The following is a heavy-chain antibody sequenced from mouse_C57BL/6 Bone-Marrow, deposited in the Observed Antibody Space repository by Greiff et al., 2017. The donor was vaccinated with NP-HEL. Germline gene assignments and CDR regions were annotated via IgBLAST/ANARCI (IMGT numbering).Heavy chain of an antibody. J-gene: IGHJ1*03. V-gene: IGHV1-18*01. CDR1: GYTFTDYN. CDR3: AREGYGSSHWYFDV. CDR2: INPNNGGT. Sequence: VQLQQSGPELVKPGASVKIPCKASGYTFTDYNMDWVKQSHGKSLEWIGDINPNNGGTIYNQKFKGKATLTVDKSSSTAYMELRSLTSEDTAVYYCAREGYGSSHWYFDVWGTGTTVTVSS. D-gene: IGHD1-1*01.